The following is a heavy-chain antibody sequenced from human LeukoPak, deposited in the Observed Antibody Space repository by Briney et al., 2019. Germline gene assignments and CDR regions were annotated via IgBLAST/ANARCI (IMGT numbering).Heavy chain of an antibody. Sequence: GESLKISCKGSGYNFTSNWIGWVRQMPGKGLEWMGIIYPSDSDTRYSPSFQGQVTISADKSISTAYLQWSSLKSEDTAVYFCARDPSGYNSGWYWFDSWGQGTLVTVSS. CDR3: ARDPSGYNSGWYWFDS. V-gene: IGHV5-51*01. CDR1: GYNFTSNW. J-gene: IGHJ5*01. D-gene: IGHD6-19*01. CDR2: IYPSDSDT.